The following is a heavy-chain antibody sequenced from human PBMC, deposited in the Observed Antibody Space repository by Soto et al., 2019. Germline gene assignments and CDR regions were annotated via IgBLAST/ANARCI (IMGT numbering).Heavy chain of an antibody. CDR2: INPNNGGT. V-gene: IGHV1-2*02. J-gene: IGHJ4*02. CDR1: GYCFTSYY. D-gene: IGHD3-10*01. Sequence: ASLKVSCKTSGYCFTSYYIHWVRQAPGQGLEWMGWINPNNGGTNSAQKFQGRVTMTSDTSINTAYMEITSLRSDDTALYYCAREVTYGGGSFSLGLWGQGTLVTVSS. CDR3: AREVTYGGGSFSLGL.